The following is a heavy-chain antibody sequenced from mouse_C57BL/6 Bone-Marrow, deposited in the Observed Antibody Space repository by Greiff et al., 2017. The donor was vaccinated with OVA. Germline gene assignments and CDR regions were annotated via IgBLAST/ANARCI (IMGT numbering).Heavy chain of an antibody. V-gene: IGHV1-69*01. Sequence: QVQLQQPGAELVMPGASVKLSCKASGYTFTSYWMHWVKQRPGQGLEWIGEIDPSDSYTNYNQKFKGKSTLTVDKSSSTAYMQLSSLTSEDAAVYYCARDYLDYWGQGTTLTVSS. CDR1: GYTFTSYW. CDR3: ARDYLDY. CDR2: IDPSDSYT. D-gene: IGHD2-4*01. J-gene: IGHJ2*01.